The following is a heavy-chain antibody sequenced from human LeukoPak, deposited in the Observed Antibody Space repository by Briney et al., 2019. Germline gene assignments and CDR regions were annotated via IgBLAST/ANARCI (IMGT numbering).Heavy chain of an antibody. CDR3: ARDLLEPRAY. CDR1: GFTFSSYG. D-gene: IGHD1-1*01. V-gene: IGHV3-30*02. CDR2: IRYDGSNK. J-gene: IGHJ4*02. Sequence: GGSLRLSCAASGFTFSSYGMHWVRQAPGKGLEWVAFIRYDGSNKYYADSVKGRFTISRDNSKNTLYLQMNSLRAEDTAVYYCARDLLEPRAYWGQGTLVTVSS.